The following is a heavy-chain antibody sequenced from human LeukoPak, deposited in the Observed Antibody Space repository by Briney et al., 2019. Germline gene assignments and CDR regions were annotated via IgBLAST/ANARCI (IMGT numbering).Heavy chain of an antibody. CDR2: IYYSGST. Sequence: MSSETLSLTCTVSGGSISGYYWTWIRQSPGKGLEWIAYIYYSGSTNYNPSLKSRVTISVDTSKNQFSLRLSSVTAADTAVYFCARLRGDYFPDYWGQGTLVTVSS. J-gene: IGHJ4*02. CDR1: GGSISGYY. V-gene: IGHV4-59*01. CDR3: ARLRGDYFPDY. D-gene: IGHD4-17*01.